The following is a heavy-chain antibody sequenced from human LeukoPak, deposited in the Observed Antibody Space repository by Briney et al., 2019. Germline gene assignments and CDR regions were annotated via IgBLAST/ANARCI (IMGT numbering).Heavy chain of an antibody. CDR3: ARDLAVTTSYFDY. D-gene: IGHD4-17*01. V-gene: IGHV3-11*04. Sequence: GGSLRLSCAASGFTFSDYYMSWIRQAPGKGLEWVSYISSSGSTIYYADSVKGRFTISRDNAKNSLYLQMNSLRAEDTAVYYCARDLAVTTSYFDYWGQGTLVTVSS. J-gene: IGHJ4*02. CDR2: ISSSGSTI. CDR1: GFTFSDYY.